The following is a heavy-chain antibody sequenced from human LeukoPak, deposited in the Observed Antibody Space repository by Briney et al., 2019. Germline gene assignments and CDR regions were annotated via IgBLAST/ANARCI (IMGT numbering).Heavy chain of an antibody. J-gene: IGHJ6*02. V-gene: IGHV1-18*01. CDR2: ISAYNGNT. CDR3: ARDPRLVIIVDYYYGMDV. D-gene: IGHD3-9*01. Sequence: ASVKVSCKASGYTFTSYGISWVRQAPGQGLEWVGWISAYNGNTNYAQKLQGRVTMTTDTSTSTAYMELRSLRSDDTAVYYCARDPRLVIIVDYYYGMDVWGQGTTVTVPS. CDR1: GYTFTSYG.